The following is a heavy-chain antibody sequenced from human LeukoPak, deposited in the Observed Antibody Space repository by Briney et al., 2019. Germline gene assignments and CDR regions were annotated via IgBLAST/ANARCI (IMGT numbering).Heavy chain of an antibody. CDR1: GFTFSSYA. CDR2: ISYDGSNK. Sequence: PGGSLRLSCAASGFTFSSYAMHWVRQAPGKGLEWVAVISYDGSNKCYADSVKGRFTISRDNSKNTLYLQMNSLRAEDTAVYYCARAWGWLQLGGAFDIWGQGTMVTVSS. CDR3: ARAWGWLQLGGAFDI. V-gene: IGHV3-30-3*01. J-gene: IGHJ3*02. D-gene: IGHD5-24*01.